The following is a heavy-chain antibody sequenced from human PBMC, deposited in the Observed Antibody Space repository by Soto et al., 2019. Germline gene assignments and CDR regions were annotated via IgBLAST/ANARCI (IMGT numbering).Heavy chain of an antibody. V-gene: IGHV1-24*01. D-gene: IGHD4-17*01. CDR3: ARGRYGDYLFDY. CDR1: GYTLTELS. CDR2: FDPEDGET. J-gene: IGHJ4*02. Sequence: VKVSCKVSGYTLTELSMHWVRQAPGKGLEWMGGFDPEDGETIYAQKFQGRVTMTRNTSISTAYMELSSLRSEDTAVYYCARGRYGDYLFDYWGQGTLVTVSS.